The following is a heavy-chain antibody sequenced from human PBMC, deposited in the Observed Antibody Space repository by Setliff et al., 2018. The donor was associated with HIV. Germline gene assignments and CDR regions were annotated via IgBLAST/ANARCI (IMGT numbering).Heavy chain of an antibody. V-gene: IGHV1-18*01. CDR2: ISAYNGNT. Sequence: ASVKVSCKASGYTFTSYGISWVRQAPGQGLEWMGWISAYNGNTNYAQKLQGRVTMTTDTSTRTAYMELRSLRSDDTAVYYCAITHDYGEMGSLYYFDYWGQGTLVTVSS. D-gene: IGHD4-17*01. CDR1: GYTFTSYG. J-gene: IGHJ4*02. CDR3: AITHDYGEMGSLYYFDY.